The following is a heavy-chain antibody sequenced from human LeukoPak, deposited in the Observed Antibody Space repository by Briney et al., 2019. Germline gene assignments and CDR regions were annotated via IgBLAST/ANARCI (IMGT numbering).Heavy chain of an antibody. CDR1: GFTFSSYS. J-gene: IGHJ4*02. V-gene: IGHV3-21*01. CDR2: IGSSTYI. Sequence: PGGSLRLSCAASGFTFSSYSMNWVRQAPGKGLEWVSSIGSSTYIHYADSVKGRFTISGDNAKNSLYLQMNSLRAEDTAVYYCARLYASSWYYFDYWGQGTLVTVSS. CDR3: ARLYASSWYYFDY. D-gene: IGHD6-13*01.